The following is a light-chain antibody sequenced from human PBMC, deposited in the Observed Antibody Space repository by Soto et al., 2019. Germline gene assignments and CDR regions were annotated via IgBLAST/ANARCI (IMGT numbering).Light chain of an antibody. V-gene: IGKV1-39*01. CDR2: AAS. Sequence: DIQMTQSPSSLSASVGDRVTITCRASQSISSYLNLYQQKPGKAPKLLIYAASSLQSGVPSRFSGSGSGTDFTLTISSLQPEDFATYYCQQSYSTPGWTFGQGTKVEIK. CDR1: QSISSY. J-gene: IGKJ1*01. CDR3: QQSYSTPGWT.